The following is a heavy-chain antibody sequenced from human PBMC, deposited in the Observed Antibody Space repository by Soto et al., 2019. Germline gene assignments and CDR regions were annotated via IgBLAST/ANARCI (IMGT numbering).Heavy chain of an antibody. CDR3: ARGQQLVANWLDP. V-gene: IGHV3-11*01. CDR2: ISSTGSTP. Sequence: GGSLRLSCAASGFPFSDSYMAWIRQAPGKGLEEIATISSTGSTPYYADSVKGRFTISRDNAQNSLYLEMNNLSAEDTAVYYCARGQQLVANWLDPWGQGILVTVS. CDR1: GFPFSDSY. J-gene: IGHJ5*02. D-gene: IGHD6-6*01.